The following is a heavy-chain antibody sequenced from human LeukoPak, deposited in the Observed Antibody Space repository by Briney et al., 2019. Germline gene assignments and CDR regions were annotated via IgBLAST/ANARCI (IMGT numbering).Heavy chain of an antibody. J-gene: IGHJ5*02. CDR1: GGSISSSSYY. Sequence: SETLSLTCTVSGGSISSSSYYWGWIRQPPGKGLEWIGSIYYSGSTYYNPSLKSRVTISVDTSKNQFSLKLSSVTAADTAVYYCAGLKHDYGDYWFDPWGQGTLVTVSS. D-gene: IGHD4-17*01. V-gene: IGHV4-39*01. CDR3: AGLKHDYGDYWFDP. CDR2: IYYSGST.